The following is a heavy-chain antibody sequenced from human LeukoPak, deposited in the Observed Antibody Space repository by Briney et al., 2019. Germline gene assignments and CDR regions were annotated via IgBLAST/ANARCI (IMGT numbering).Heavy chain of an antibody. J-gene: IGHJ4*02. D-gene: IGHD6-19*01. V-gene: IGHV3-23*01. CDR3: AKDARRTSGWYFFDY. CDR2: ISDSGSIT. Sequence: PGGSLRLSCAASGFAFSRQAMGWVRQAPGKGLEWVSVISDSGSITYYADSVKGRFTISRDNSRNMLFLQMNSLRAEDTAVYYCAKDARRTSGWYFFDYWGRGTLVTVSS. CDR1: GFAFSRQA.